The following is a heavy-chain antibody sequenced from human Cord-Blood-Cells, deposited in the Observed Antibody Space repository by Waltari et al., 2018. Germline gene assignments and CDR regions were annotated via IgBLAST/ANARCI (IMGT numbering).Heavy chain of an antibody. CDR2: FDPEDGET. CDR3: ATTYCSSTSCPYYYGMDV. V-gene: IGHV1-24*01. Sequence: QVQLVQSGAEVKKPGASVKVSCKVSGYTLTELSMPWVRQAPGKGLEWMGGFDPEDGETIYAQKFQGRVTMTEDTSTDTAYMELSSLRSEDTAVYYCATTYCSSTSCPYYYGMDVWGQGTTVTVSS. CDR1: GYTLTELS. D-gene: IGHD2-2*01. J-gene: IGHJ6*02.